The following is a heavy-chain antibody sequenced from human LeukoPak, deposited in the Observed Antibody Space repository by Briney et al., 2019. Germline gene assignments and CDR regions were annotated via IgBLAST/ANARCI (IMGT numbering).Heavy chain of an antibody. CDR3: AKPVAVAAPYYFDY. CDR2: ISGSGDRT. Sequence: GGSLRLSCAASGFTFNNYAMSWFRQTPGKGLEWVSAISGSGDRTYYAESVKGRFSISRDNSKNTLYLQMHSLRAEDTAVYYCAKPVAVAAPYYFDYWGQGTLVTVSS. J-gene: IGHJ4*02. CDR1: GFTFNNYA. V-gene: IGHV3-23*01. D-gene: IGHD6-19*01.